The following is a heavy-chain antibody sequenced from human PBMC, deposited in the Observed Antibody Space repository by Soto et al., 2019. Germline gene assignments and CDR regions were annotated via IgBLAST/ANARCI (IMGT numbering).Heavy chain of an antibody. J-gene: IGHJ6*02. Sequence: EVQLLESGGGLVQPGGSLRLSCAASGFTFSSYAMSWVRQAPGKGLEWVSAISGSGGSTYYADSVKGRFTISRDNSKNTLYLQMNSLRAEDTAVYYCAKDGGGSHSFVDYYYYYGMDVCGQGTTVTVSS. CDR2: ISGSGGST. V-gene: IGHV3-23*01. CDR3: AKDGGGSHSFVDYYYYYGMDV. D-gene: IGHD2-21*01. CDR1: GFTFSSYA.